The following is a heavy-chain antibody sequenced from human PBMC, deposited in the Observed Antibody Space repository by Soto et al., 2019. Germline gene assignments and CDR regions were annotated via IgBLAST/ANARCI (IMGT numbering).Heavy chain of an antibody. V-gene: IGHV3-30*18. CDR2: ISYDGSNK. CDR3: AKDLDCSGGSCPFDY. CDR1: GFTFSSYG. D-gene: IGHD2-15*01. J-gene: IGHJ4*02. Sequence: QVQLVESGGGVVQPGRSLRLSCAASGFTFSSYGMHWVRQAPGKGLEWVAVISYDGSNKYYADSVKGRFTISRDNSKNTLYLQMNRLRAEDTAVYYCAKDLDCSGGSCPFDYWGQGTLVTVSS.